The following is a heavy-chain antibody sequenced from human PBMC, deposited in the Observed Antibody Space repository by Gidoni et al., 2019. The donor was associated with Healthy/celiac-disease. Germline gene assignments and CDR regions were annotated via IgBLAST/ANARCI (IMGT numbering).Heavy chain of an antibody. Sequence: EVQLLESGGGLVQPGGSLRLSCADSGFTFSSYAMSWVRQAPGKGRAWVSAISGSGGSTYYADSVKGRFTISRDNSKNTLYLQMTSLRAEDTAVYYCAKVQLWLDDYYYYMDVWGKGTTVTVSS. J-gene: IGHJ6*03. CDR1: GFTFSSYA. CDR3: AKVQLWLDDYYYYMDV. V-gene: IGHV3-23*01. D-gene: IGHD5-18*01. CDR2: ISGSGGST.